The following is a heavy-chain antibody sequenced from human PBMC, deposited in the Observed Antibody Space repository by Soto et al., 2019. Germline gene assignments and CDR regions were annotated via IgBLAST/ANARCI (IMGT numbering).Heavy chain of an antibody. CDR2: ISQDGSEK. CDR1: GFIFSSYG. V-gene: IGHV3-30*18. D-gene: IGHD3-3*01. CDR3: AKDECLFGIFGVVTQYYYCLHV. Sequence: GGSLRLSCASSGFIFSSYGMHWVRQAPGKGLEWVALISQDGSEKYYADSVRGRFTISRDNPENTLYLQMDSLRDEDTAIYYCAKDECLFGIFGVVTQYYYCLHVWGQCTTVAVSS. J-gene: IGHJ6*02.